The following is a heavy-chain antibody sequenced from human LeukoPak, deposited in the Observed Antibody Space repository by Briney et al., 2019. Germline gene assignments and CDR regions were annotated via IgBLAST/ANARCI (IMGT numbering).Heavy chain of an antibody. Sequence: GASVKVSCKASGNTFTGYYMHWVRQAPGQGLEWMGWINPNSGGTNYAQKFQGRVTMTRDTSISTAYMELSRLRSDDTAVYYCAIRYCSASGHDYWGQGTLVTVSS. V-gene: IGHV1-2*02. D-gene: IGHD2-15*01. CDR1: GNTFTGYY. CDR2: INPNSGGT. CDR3: AIRYCSASGHDY. J-gene: IGHJ4*02.